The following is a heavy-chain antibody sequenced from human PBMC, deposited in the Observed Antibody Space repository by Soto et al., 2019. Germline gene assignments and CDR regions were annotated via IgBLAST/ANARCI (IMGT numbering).Heavy chain of an antibody. J-gene: IGHJ5*02. CDR1: GGSFSGYY. CDR3: ARHLDRIAAESYNWFDP. V-gene: IGHV4-34*01. CDR2: INHSGST. Sequence: SETLSLTCAVYGGSFSGYYWSWIRQPPGKGLEWIGEINHSGSTNYNPSLKSRVTISVDTSKNQFSLKLSSVTAADTAVYYCARHLDRIAAESYNWFDPWGQGTLVTVS. D-gene: IGHD6-13*01.